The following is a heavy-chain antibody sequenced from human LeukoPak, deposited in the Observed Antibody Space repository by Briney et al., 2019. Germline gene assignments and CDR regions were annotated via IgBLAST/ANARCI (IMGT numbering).Heavy chain of an antibody. CDR2: MNPNSGNT. J-gene: IGHJ4*02. V-gene: IGHV1-8*01. Sequence: GASVKVSCKASGYTFTSYDINWVRQATGQGLEWMGWMNPNSGNTGYAQKFQGRVTMTRNTSISTAYMELSSLRSEDTAVYYCATEEPYYDSSGYSGDYWGQGTLVTVSS. D-gene: IGHD3-22*01. CDR1: GYTFTSYD. CDR3: ATEEPYYDSSGYSGDY.